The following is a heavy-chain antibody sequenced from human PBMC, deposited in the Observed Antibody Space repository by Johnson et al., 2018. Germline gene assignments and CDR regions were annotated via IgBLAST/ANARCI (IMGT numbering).Heavy chain of an antibody. CDR3: ARGNYGLWFGGEYYYGMDV. CDR2: IWYDGSNK. V-gene: IGHV3-33*03. J-gene: IGHJ6*02. CDR1: GFTFSSYG. D-gene: IGHD3-10*01. Sequence: QVQLVQSGGGVVQPGRSLRLSCAASGFTFSSYGMHWVRQAPGKGLEWVVVIWYDGSNKYYVDSVKGRFTISRDNVKNSHYLKMDSLRAEDTAVYYWARGNYGLWFGGEYYYGMDVWGQGTKVTVSS.